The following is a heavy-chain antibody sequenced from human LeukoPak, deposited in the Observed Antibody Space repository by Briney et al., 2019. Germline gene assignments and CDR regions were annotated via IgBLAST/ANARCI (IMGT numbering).Heavy chain of an antibody. J-gene: IGHJ4*02. V-gene: IGHV3-9*01. CDR2: ISWNSGSI. CDR1: GFTFDDYA. D-gene: IGHD3-10*01. CDR3: AKNAYSSGSYPFDY. Sequence: GGSLRLSCAASGFTFDDYAMHWVRQAPGKGVEWVSGISWNSGSIGYADSVKGRFTISRDNAKNSLYLQMNSLRAEDTALYYCAKNAYSSGSYPFDYWGQGTLVTVSS.